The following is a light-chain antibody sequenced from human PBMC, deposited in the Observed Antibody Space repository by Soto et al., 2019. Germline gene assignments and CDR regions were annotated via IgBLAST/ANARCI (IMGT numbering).Light chain of an antibody. CDR2: DAS. CDR3: LQYDTWPPGT. CDR1: QGIGDT. V-gene: IGKV3-15*01. Sequence: EILMTQSPATLSVSPGEGATLSCRAGQGIGDTLAWYQQKPGLPPRLVIYDASTRATGIPGRFSGSGSGKDFTLTISGLQSEDFAIYYCLQYDTWPPGTFGQGTKVDI. J-gene: IGKJ1*01.